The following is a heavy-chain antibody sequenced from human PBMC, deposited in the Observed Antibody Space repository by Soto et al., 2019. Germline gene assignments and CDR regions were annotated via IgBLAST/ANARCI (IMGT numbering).Heavy chain of an antibody. V-gene: IGHV4-31*03. D-gene: IGHD2-15*01. CDR3: ARWVEVSLDYFDS. CDR2: IYHSGRT. CDR1: GGSISNGCYY. Sequence: SETLSLTCTVSGGSISNGCYYGSWGRQNPGKGLEWIGHIYHSGRTYYTPSLKSRVSISIDTSKNQFSLHLSSVTAADTAVYYCARWVEVSLDYFDSWGQG. J-gene: IGHJ4*02.